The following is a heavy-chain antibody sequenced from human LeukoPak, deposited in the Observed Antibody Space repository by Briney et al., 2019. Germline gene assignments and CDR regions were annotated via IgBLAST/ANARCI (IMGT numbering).Heavy chain of an antibody. D-gene: IGHD4-17*01. J-gene: IGHJ4*02. CDR1: GFSVSSNY. CDR2: FSTRSSTI. Sequence: PGGSLRLSCAASGFSVSSNYMNWVRQAPGKGLEWVSYFSTRSSTISYADSVKGRFAISRDNAKNSLYLQMNSLRDEDTAVYYCARDHDYGFDYWGQGTLVTVSS. CDR3: ARDHDYGFDY. V-gene: IGHV3-48*02.